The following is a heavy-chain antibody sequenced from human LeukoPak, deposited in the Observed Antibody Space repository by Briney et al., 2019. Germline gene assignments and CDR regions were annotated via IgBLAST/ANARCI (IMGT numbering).Heavy chain of an antibody. CDR1: GYTFTSYV. V-gene: IGHV1-2*02. CDR2: INSNSGGT. J-gene: IGHJ3*02. CDR3: ARNIAVAGTGIDAFHI. D-gene: IGHD6-19*01. Sequence: ASVKVSCKASGYTFTSYVIHWVRQAPGQRLEWMGWINSNSGGTNYAQNFQGRVTMTRDTSITTTYMELSRLRSDDTAVYYCARNIAVAGTGIDAFHIWGQGTLASVSS.